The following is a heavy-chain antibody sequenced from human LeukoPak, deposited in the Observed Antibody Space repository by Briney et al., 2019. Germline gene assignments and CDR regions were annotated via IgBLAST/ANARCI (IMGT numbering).Heavy chain of an antibody. CDR1: GGSISSYY. CDR2: IYYSGST. Sequence: PSETLSLTCTVSGGSISSYYWSWIRQPPGKGLEWIGYIYYSGSTNYNPSLKSRVTISVDTSKNEFSLKLRSVTAADTAVYYCATRGNTYGSAYFDYWGPGTLVTVSS. V-gene: IGHV4-59*08. J-gene: IGHJ4*02. D-gene: IGHD5-18*01. CDR3: ATRGNTYGSAYFDY.